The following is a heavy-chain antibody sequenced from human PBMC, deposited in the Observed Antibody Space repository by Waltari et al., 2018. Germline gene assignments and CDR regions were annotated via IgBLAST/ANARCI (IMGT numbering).Heavy chain of an antibody. Sequence: QVQLVQSGAEVKKPGASVKVSCKASGYTFTSYGISWVRQAPGQGIEWMGWISAYNGNTNYAQKLPGRVTMTTDTSTSTAYMELRSLRSDDTAVYYCARGYYGSGSNILGGFDYWGQGTLVTVSS. CDR2: ISAYNGNT. CDR1: GYTFTSYG. J-gene: IGHJ4*02. D-gene: IGHD3-10*01. CDR3: ARGYYGSGSNILGGFDY. V-gene: IGHV1-18*01.